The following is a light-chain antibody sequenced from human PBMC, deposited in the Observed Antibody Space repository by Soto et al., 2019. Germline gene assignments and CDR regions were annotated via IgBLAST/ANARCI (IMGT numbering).Light chain of an antibody. CDR3: QQSSRTPIT. J-gene: IGKJ5*01. Sequence: ITQAPSTLSTSVGERVTVPCRTSQNVHNYLNWYQQKPGKAPKPLIYVASSLQSGVPSRFSGNGSGTDFTLTISSLEPEDFATYYCQQSSRTPITFGQGTRLEIK. CDR2: VAS. V-gene: IGKV1-39*01. CDR1: QNVHNY.